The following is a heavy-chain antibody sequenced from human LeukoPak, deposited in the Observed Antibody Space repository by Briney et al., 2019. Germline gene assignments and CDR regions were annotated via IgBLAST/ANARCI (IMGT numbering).Heavy chain of an antibody. Sequence: GWSLRLSCAASGFTFRSYSMNWVRQAPGKGLEWVSSISSSSCYIYYADSVKGRFTISRDNAKNTLYLQMNSLRGEGTAVNYWSRVSIGITMVRGNGSWGIFDYWGRGTLVTFSS. CDR1: GFTFRSYS. J-gene: IGHJ4*02. CDR2: ISSSSCYI. CDR3: SRVSIGITMVRGNGSWGIFDY. V-gene: IGHV3-21*01. D-gene: IGHD3-10*01.